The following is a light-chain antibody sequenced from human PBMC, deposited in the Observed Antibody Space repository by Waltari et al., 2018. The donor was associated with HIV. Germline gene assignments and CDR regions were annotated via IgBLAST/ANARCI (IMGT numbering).Light chain of an antibody. J-gene: IGLJ1*01. CDR1: TSDVGGYNY. Sequence: QSALTQPASVSGSPGQSITISCTGTTSDVGGYNYFSWYQQHPGKAPKIMIYDVSNRPSGVSNRFSGSKSGNTASLTISGLQAEDEADYYCSSYTSTYVFGTGTKVTVL. V-gene: IGLV2-14*01. CDR2: DVS. CDR3: SSYTSTYV.